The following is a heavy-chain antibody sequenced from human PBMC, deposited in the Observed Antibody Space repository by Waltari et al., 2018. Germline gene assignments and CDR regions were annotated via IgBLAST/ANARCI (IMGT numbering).Heavy chain of an antibody. CDR3: ARENYGDYDHDAFDI. CDR2: IIPIFGTA. Sequence: QVQLVQSGAELKKPGSSVKVSCKASGGTFSSYAISWVRQAPGQGLEWMGGIIPIFGTANDAQKFQGRVTSTADESTSTAYMELSSLRSEDTAVYYCARENYGDYDHDAFDIWGQGTMVTVSS. D-gene: IGHD4-17*01. J-gene: IGHJ3*02. V-gene: IGHV1-69*01. CDR1: GGTFSSYA.